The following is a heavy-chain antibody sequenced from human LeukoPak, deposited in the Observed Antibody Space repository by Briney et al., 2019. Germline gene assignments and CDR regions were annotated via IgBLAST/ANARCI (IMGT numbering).Heavy chain of an antibody. CDR1: GFSFSSYS. CDR3: AAWTDRGYSY. CDR2: INPDGDGM. V-gene: IGHV3-7*01. Sequence: GGSLRLSCAASGFSFSSYSINWVRQAPGKGLEWVANINPDGDGMRFVDSVKGRFTMSRDNAQSSLHLQMNSLRVEDTAFYYCAAWTDRGYSYWGQGVLVTVSS. D-gene: IGHD5-12*01. J-gene: IGHJ4*02.